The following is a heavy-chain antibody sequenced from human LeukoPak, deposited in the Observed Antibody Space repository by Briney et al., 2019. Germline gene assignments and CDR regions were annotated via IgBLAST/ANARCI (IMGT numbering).Heavy chain of an antibody. CDR2: IKLDGSEK. V-gene: IGHV3-7*03. D-gene: IGHD1-26*01. CDR1: GFTFGKYW. CDR3: ARGGGYYAIDY. Sequence: GGSLRLSCVASGFTFGKYWMSWVRQAPGKGLEWVANIKLDGSEKNYVDSVKGRFTISRDNTKNSLYLQMNSLRAEDTAVYYCARGGGYYAIDYWGQGTLVTVSS. J-gene: IGHJ4*02.